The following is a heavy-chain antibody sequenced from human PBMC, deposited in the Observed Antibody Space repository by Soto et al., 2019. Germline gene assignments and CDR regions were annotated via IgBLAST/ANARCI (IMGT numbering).Heavy chain of an antibody. CDR2: VYTTGST. J-gene: IGHJ4*02. V-gene: IGHV4-4*07. CDR3: AGSVPYSSSSFTY. CDR1: GNAITYYY. D-gene: IGHD6-6*01. Sequence: SETLSLTCIVSGNAITYYYGKWIRQPAGKGLEWIGRVYTTGSTNYNPSLKSRVTMSVDTPNNQFSLKLSSVTAADTTVYYCAGSVPYSSSSFTYWGQGTLVTVSS.